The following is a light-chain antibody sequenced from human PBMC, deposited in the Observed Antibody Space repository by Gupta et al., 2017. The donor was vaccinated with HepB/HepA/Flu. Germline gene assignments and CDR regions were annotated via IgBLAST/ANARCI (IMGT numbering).Light chain of an antibody. V-gene: IGLV1-40*01. CDR3: QSVDDSRSRVV. CDR1: NSNIGVGDD. J-gene: IGLJ2*01. Sequence: QSVLTQPTSVTWARGQRVTISCTGSNSNIGVGDDVLWYQQLPGKAPNLLIFVNRNRHSGVPDRFSGSRSGTSASLAITGLQAEDVADYYCQSVDDSRSRVVFGGGTKLTVL. CDR2: VNR.